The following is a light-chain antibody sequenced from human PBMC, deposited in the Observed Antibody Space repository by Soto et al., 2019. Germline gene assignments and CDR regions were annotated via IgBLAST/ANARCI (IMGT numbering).Light chain of an antibody. Sequence: EIVLTQSPGTLSLSPGERATLSCRASQSVSSSYLAWYQQKPGQAPRLLIYAASSRATGIPDRFSGSGSVTDFPLRISRLEPQQFAVCYCQQYCSSLWTFGHGPKVEIK. CDR1: QSVSSSY. CDR3: QQYCSSLWT. J-gene: IGKJ1*01. CDR2: AAS. V-gene: IGKV3-20*01.